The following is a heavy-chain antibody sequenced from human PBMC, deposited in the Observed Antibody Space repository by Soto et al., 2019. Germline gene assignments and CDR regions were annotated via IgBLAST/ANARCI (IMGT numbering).Heavy chain of an antibody. D-gene: IGHD6-13*01. CDR2: IYYSGST. CDR3: ASRHSSPYFDY. V-gene: IGHV4-30-4*01. J-gene: IGHJ4*02. Sequence: QVQLQESGPGLVKPSQTLSLTCTVSGGSISSCDYYWSWIRQPPGQGLEWIGSIYYSGSTYYNPSLKSRVTISVDTSKNQSSLKLNSVTAADTAVYYCASRHSSPYFDYWGQGTLVTVSS. CDR1: GGSISSCDYY.